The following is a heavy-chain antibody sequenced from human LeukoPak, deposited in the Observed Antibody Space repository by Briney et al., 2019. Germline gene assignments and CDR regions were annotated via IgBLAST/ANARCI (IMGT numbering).Heavy chain of an antibody. CDR1: GGSISSSSYY. J-gene: IGHJ4*02. CDR2: IYYSGST. CDR3: MCSYYYDSSGYSIDY. V-gene: IGHV4-39*01. Sequence: SETLSLTCTVSGGSISSSSYYWGWIRQPPGKGLEWIGSIYYSGSTYYNPSLKSRVTISVDTSKNQFSLKLSSVTAADTAVYYCMCSYYYDSSGYSIDYWGQGTLVTVSS. D-gene: IGHD3-22*01.